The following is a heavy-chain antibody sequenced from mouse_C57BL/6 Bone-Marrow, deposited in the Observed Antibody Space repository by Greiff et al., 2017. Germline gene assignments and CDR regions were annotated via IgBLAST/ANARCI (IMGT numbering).Heavy chain of an antibody. CDR1: GYTFTDYE. D-gene: IGHD1-1*01. CDR3: TDYYYGSSAWFAY. CDR2: IDPETGGT. Sequence: VQLQQSGAELVRPGASVTLSCKASGYTFTDYEMHWVKQTPVHGLEWIGAIDPETGGTAYNQKFKGKAILTADKSSSTAYMELRSLTSYDSAVYYCTDYYYGSSAWFAYWGQGTLVTVSA. V-gene: IGHV1-15*01. J-gene: IGHJ3*01.